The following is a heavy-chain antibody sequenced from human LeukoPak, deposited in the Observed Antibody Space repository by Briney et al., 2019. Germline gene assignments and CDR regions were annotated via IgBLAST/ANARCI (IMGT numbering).Heavy chain of an antibody. CDR1: GFTFSRYG. CDR2: IRYDGSNK. V-gene: IGHV3-30*02. Sequence: RGSLRLSCAASGFTFSRYGMHWVRQAPGKGLEWVAFIRYDGSNKYYADSVKGRFTISRDNSKNTLYLQMNSLRAEDTAVYYCAKFLAAAGISPFDYWGQGTLVTVSS. J-gene: IGHJ4*02. CDR3: AKFLAAAGISPFDY. D-gene: IGHD6-13*01.